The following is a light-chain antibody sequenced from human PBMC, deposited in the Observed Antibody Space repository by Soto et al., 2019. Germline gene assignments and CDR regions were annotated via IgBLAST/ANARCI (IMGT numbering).Light chain of an antibody. CDR3: QSDDSSLSGSYV. Sequence: QSVLTQPPSVSGAPGQRVTISCTGSSSNIGAGYDVHWYQQLPGTAPKLLIYGNSNRPSGVPDRFSGSKSGTSASLAITGLQAEDEADYYCQSDDSSLSGSYVFGTGTNVTVL. V-gene: IGLV1-40*01. CDR1: SSNIGAGYD. J-gene: IGLJ1*01. CDR2: GNS.